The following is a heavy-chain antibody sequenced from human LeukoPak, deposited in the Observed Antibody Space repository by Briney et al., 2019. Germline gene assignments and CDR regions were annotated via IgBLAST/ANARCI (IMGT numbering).Heavy chain of an antibody. V-gene: IGHV3-30*18. CDR2: ISYDGSNK. Sequence: SGGSLRLSCAASGFTFSSYGMHWVRQAPGKGLEWVAVISYDGSNKYYADSVKGRFTISRDNSKNTLYLQMNSLRAEDTAVYYCAKNQFQLLPYGMDVWGQGTTVTVSS. CDR1: GFTFSSYG. CDR3: AKNQFQLLPYGMDV. D-gene: IGHD3-22*01. J-gene: IGHJ6*02.